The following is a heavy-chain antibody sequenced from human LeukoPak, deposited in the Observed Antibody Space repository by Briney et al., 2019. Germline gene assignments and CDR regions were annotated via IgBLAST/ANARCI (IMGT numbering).Heavy chain of an antibody. J-gene: IGHJ6*03. CDR1: GGSISGDC. V-gene: IGHV4-59*08. D-gene: IGHD5-18*01. Sequence: PSETLSLTCTVSGGSISGDCWSWIRQPPGKGLEWIGYIYYSGSSSYNPSLKSRVTMSVDTSKNQFSLNLSSVTAADTAVYYCARQEYSYGYYMDVWGKGTTVTVSS. CDR2: IYYSGSS. CDR3: ARQEYSYGYYMDV.